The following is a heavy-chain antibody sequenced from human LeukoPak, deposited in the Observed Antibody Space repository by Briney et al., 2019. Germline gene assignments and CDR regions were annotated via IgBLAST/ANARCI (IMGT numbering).Heavy chain of an antibody. CDR2: IKKDGTYR. Sequence: GGSLRLSCVVSGFTFSGNWMHWVRQGPGKGLMCVARIKKDGTYRDYADSVKGRFTISRDNFKNTLYLQMNSLRAEDTAVYYCARGGSTRIYYFDYWGQGTLVTVSS. V-gene: IGHV3-74*01. CDR1: GFTFSGNW. J-gene: IGHJ4*02. CDR3: ARGGSTRIYYFDY.